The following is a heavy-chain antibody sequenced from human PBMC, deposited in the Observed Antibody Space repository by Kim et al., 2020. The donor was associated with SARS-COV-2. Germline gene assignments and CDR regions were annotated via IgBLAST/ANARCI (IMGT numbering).Heavy chain of an antibody. CDR2: IIPILGIA. Sequence: SVKVSCKASGGTFSSYAISWVRQAPGQGLEWMGRIIPILGIANYAQKFQGRVTITADKSTSTAYMELSSLRSEDTAVYYCARLLGPYSSGFTGYWGQGTLVTVSS. CDR3: ARLLGPYSSGFTGY. CDR1: GGTFSSYA. V-gene: IGHV1-69*04. J-gene: IGHJ4*02. D-gene: IGHD6-19*01.